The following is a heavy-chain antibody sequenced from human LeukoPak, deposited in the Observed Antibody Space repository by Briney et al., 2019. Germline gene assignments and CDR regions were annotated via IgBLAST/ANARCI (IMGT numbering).Heavy chain of an antibody. V-gene: IGHV1-2*02. CDR3: ARGTFGELEFDP. CDR1: GYTFTSYD. J-gene: IGHJ5*02. D-gene: IGHD3-10*01. CDR2: INPNSGGT. Sequence: GASVKVSCKASGYTFTSYDINWVRQATGQGLEWMGWINPNSGGTNYAQKFQGRVTMTRDTSISTAYMELSRLRSDDTAVYYCARGTFGELEFDPWGQGTLVTVSS.